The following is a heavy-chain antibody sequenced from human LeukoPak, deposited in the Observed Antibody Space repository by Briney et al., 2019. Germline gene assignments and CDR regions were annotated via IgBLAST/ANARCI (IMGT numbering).Heavy chain of an antibody. CDR2: IYTSGST. D-gene: IGHD1-14*01. Sequence: SETLSLTCTVSGGSISSYYWSWIPQPAGKGLEWIGRIYTSGSTNYHPTLRSRITMSVDTSKHQFSLKLSSVAAADTAVYYCARDPPGGYYYYMDVWGKGTTVTVSS. V-gene: IGHV4-4*07. CDR1: GGSISSYY. J-gene: IGHJ6*03. CDR3: ARDPPGGYYYYMDV.